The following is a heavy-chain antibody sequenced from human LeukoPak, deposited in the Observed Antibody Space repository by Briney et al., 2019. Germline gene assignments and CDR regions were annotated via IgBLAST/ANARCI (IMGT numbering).Heavy chain of an antibody. D-gene: IGHD6-13*01. CDR3: TRRAAAGSSGWFDP. CDR1: GFTFSGSA. CDR2: IRSKANSYAT. J-gene: IGHJ5*02. Sequence: GGSLRLSCAASGFTFSGSAMHWVRQASGKGLEGVGRIRSKANSYATAYAASVKGRFTISRDDSKNTAYLKMNSLKTEDTAVYYCTRRAAAGSSGWFDPWGQGTLVTVSS. V-gene: IGHV3-73*01.